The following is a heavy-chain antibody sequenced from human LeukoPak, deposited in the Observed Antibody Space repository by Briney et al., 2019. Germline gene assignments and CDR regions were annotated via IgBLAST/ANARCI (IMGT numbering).Heavy chain of an antibody. V-gene: IGHV1-8*01. Sequence: ASVKVSCKASGYTFTSYDINWVRQTTGQGLEWMGWMNPNSGNTGYAQKFQGRVTVTRNTSISTAYMELSSLRSEDTAVYYCARVKAARRGVTATRLNWFDPWGQGTLVTVSS. CDR1: GYTFTSYD. CDR3: ARVKAARRGVTATRLNWFDP. CDR2: MNPNSGNT. D-gene: IGHD6-6*01. J-gene: IGHJ5*02.